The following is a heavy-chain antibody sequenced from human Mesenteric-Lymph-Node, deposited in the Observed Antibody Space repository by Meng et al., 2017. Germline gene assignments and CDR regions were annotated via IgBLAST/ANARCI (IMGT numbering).Heavy chain of an antibody. D-gene: IGHD2-15*01. CDR2: INHSGST. Sequence: SETLSLTCAVYGGSFSGYYWSWIRQPPGKGLEWIGEINHSGSTNYNPSLKSRVTISVDTSKNQFSLKLSSVTAADTAVYYCARGFRYCSGGSCYSLLYFDYWGQGTLVTVSS. CDR1: GGSFSGYY. CDR3: ARGFRYCSGGSCYSLLYFDY. J-gene: IGHJ4*02. V-gene: IGHV4-34*01.